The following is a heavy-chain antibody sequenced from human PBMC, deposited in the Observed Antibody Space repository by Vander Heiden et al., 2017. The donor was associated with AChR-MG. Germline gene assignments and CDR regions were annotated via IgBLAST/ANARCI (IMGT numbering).Heavy chain of an antibody. J-gene: IGHJ5*02. D-gene: IGHD3-16*01. V-gene: IGHV3-23*01. CDR1: GVTFSREA. CDR3: AKDIRAALSGGGWLDP. CDR2: ISGSGAVT. Sequence: EVQLLESGGDLVQPGGSLRLSCAASGVTFSREARCAVRRAPGKGLEWVSAISGSGAVTYFADSVKGRFTISRDDSKNILYLQMISLRAEDTAVYYCAKDIRAALSGGGWLDPWGQGTLVTVSS.